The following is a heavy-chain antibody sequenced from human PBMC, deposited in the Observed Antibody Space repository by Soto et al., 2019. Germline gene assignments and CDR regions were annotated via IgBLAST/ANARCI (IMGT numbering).Heavy chain of an antibody. J-gene: IGHJ6*02. Sequence: GGSLRLSCAASGFTFSSYGMHWVRQAPGKGLEWVAVISYDGSNKYYAGSVKGRFTISRDNSKNTLYLQMNSLRAEDTAVYYCANGYGMDVWGQGTTVTVSS. CDR1: GFTFSSYG. V-gene: IGHV3-30*18. CDR3: ANGYGMDV. CDR2: ISYDGSNK.